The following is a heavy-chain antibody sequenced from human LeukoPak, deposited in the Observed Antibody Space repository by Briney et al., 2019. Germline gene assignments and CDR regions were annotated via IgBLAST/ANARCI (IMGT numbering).Heavy chain of an antibody. V-gene: IGHV4-34*01. CDR2: INHSGST. CDR3: ARELVDYDFWGGYYPKYYFDY. D-gene: IGHD3-3*01. Sequence: SETLSLTCAVYGGSLSGYYWSWIRQPPGKGLEWIGEINHSGSTNYNPSLKSRVTISVDTSKHQFSLKLSSVTAADTAVYYCARELVDYDFWGGYYPKYYFDYWGQGTLVTVSS. J-gene: IGHJ4*02. CDR1: GGSLSGYY.